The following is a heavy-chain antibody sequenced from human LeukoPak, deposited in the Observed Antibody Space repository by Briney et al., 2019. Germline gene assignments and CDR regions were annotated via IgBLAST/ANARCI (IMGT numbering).Heavy chain of an antibody. Sequence: GGSLRLSCATSGFTFSSYAMSWVRQAPGKGLEWVSVISGSGGSTYYADSVKGRFTISRDNSKNTLYLQMNSLRVEDTAGYYCAKSPVPYCSGGSCYGMDVWGQGTTVTVSS. V-gene: IGHV3-23*01. D-gene: IGHD2-15*01. CDR1: GFTFSSYA. J-gene: IGHJ6*02. CDR2: ISGSGGST. CDR3: AKSPVPYCSGGSCYGMDV.